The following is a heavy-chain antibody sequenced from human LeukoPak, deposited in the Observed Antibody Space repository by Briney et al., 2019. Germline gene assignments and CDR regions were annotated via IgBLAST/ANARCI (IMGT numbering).Heavy chain of an antibody. D-gene: IGHD2-8*01. Sequence: GGSLRLSCTTSGFAFSNYALNWLRQAPGKGPAWVSGISGFNTYYADSVKGRFTIFRDNSKNVLYLQMDRLRAEDTAVYSCAKDVCTSPRCLLYFDSWGQGTLVTVSS. V-gene: IGHV3-23*01. CDR2: ISGFNT. J-gene: IGHJ4*02. CDR1: GFAFSNYA. CDR3: AKDVCTSPRCLLYFDS.